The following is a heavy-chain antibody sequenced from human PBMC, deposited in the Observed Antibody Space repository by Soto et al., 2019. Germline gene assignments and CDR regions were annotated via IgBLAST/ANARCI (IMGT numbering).Heavy chain of an antibody. CDR1: GYTFTNYA. V-gene: IGHV1-3*01. J-gene: IGHJ5*02. Sequence: AAVKVSCKASGYTFTNYAMHWVRRAPGQRLEWMGWINAGNGNTKYSQKFQGRVTITRDTSASTAYMELSSLRSEDTAVYYCARDRADLWYNCLDPWGQGTLVTVSS. CDR3: ARDRADLWYNCLDP. D-gene: IGHD2-8*02. CDR2: INAGNGNT.